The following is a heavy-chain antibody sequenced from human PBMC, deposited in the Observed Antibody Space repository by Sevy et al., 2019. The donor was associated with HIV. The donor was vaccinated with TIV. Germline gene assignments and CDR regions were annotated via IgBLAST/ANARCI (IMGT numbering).Heavy chain of an antibody. CDR1: GFTFSSFF. CDR2: IKQDGSEK. D-gene: IGHD1-20*01. V-gene: IGHV3-7*01. CDR3: ARDLTAPYYYDGIDV. J-gene: IGHJ6*02. Sequence: GGSLRLSCAASGFTFSSFFMSWVRQAPGKGLEWVANIKQDGSEKYYVDSVKGRFTISRDNARNSGYLQMNSLRAEDTGVYYWARDLTAPYYYDGIDVWGQGTMVTVSS.